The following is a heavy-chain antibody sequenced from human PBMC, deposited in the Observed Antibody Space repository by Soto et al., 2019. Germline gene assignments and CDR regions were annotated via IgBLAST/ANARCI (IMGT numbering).Heavy chain of an antibody. V-gene: IGHV1-69*06. Sequence: QVQLVQSGAEVKKPGSSVKFSCKASGGTFSSYAISWVRQAPGQALEWMGGIIPIFGTANYAQKFQGRVTITADKSTSTAYMELSSLRSEDTAVYYCAREPSVGGVEGYYYYGMDVWGQGTPVTVSS. CDR2: IIPIFGTA. J-gene: IGHJ6*02. D-gene: IGHD3-16*01. CDR1: GGTFSSYA. CDR3: AREPSVGGVEGYYYYGMDV.